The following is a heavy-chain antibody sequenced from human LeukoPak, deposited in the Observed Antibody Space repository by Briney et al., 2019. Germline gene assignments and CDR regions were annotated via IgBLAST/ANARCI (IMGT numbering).Heavy chain of an antibody. CDR1: GYTFTGYY. Sequence: ASVKVSCKASGYTFTGYYMHWVRQAPGQGLEWMGWINPNNGGTNYAQKFQGRVTMTRDTSISTAYMELSRLRSDDTAVYYCARSIAAAGTLDYWGQGTLVTVSS. J-gene: IGHJ4*02. CDR2: INPNNGGT. V-gene: IGHV1-2*02. D-gene: IGHD6-13*01. CDR3: ARSIAAAGTLDY.